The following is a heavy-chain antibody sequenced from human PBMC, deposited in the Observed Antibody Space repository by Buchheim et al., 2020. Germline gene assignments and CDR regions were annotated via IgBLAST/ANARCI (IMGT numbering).Heavy chain of an antibody. Sequence: QVQLQESGPGLVKPSGTLSLTCAVSSGSISSSYWWSWVRQPPGKGLEWIGEISQSGDTSYTPSLKSRVAMALENYKKQLSLNLNSVTAADTAVYYCARNYYFYGMDVWGQGTT. CDR1: SGSISSSYW. J-gene: IGHJ6*02. V-gene: IGHV4-4*02. CDR3: ARNYYFYGMDV. CDR2: ISQSGDT.